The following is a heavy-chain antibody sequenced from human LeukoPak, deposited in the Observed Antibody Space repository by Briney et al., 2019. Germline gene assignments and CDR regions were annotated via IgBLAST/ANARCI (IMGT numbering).Heavy chain of an antibody. J-gene: IGHJ4*02. CDR3: AKDLEAYYYADIDY. D-gene: IGHD3-10*01. Sequence: GGSLRLSCAASGFTFSNYAMSWVRQAPGKGLEWVSGISASGGSTYYADAVKGRFTISKDNSKSTLFLQMNSLRADDTAVYYCAKDLEAYYYADIDYWGQGTLVTVSS. CDR1: GFTFSNYA. CDR2: ISASGGST. V-gene: IGHV3-23*01.